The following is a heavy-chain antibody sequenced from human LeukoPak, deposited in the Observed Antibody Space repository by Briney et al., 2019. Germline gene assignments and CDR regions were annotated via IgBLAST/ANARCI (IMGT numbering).Heavy chain of an antibody. Sequence: SETLSLTCTVSGGSISSYYWSWSRQPPGKGLEWIGCMSYSGSTNYNPSLKSRVTISVDTSKNQFSLKLSSVTAADTAVYYCASGPGRSCSGGSCPNWFDPWGQGTLVSVSS. CDR3: ASGPGRSCSGGSCPNWFDP. V-gene: IGHV4-59*01. CDR2: MSYSGST. D-gene: IGHD2-15*01. CDR1: GGSISSYY. J-gene: IGHJ5*02.